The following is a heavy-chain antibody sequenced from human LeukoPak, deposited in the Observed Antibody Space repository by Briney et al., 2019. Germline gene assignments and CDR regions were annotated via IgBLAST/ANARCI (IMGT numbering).Heavy chain of an antibody. CDR2: IYDIGST. V-gene: IGHV4-61*05. Sequence: PSETLSLTCTVSAGSISSRSYYWGWIRQPPGKGLEWIGYIYDIGSTSYNPSLKSRVTISVDTSSNQFSLMLTSVTAADTAVYYCARGTKTGYTGYDWNYWGQGSLVSVSS. D-gene: IGHD5-12*01. CDR1: AGSISSRSYY. CDR3: ARGTKTGYTGYDWNY. J-gene: IGHJ4*02.